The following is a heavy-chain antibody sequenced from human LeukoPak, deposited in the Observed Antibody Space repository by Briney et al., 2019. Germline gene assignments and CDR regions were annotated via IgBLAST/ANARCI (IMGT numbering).Heavy chain of an antibody. Sequence: GGSLRLSCAASGVTFSSYWMHWVRQAPGKGLVWVSRINSDGSSTSYADSVKGRFTISRDNAKNTLYLQMNSLRAEDTAVYYCAKDRGSGSFSDWGQGTLVTVSS. CDR1: GVTFSSYW. D-gene: IGHD3-10*01. CDR3: AKDRGSGSFSD. CDR2: INSDGSST. J-gene: IGHJ4*02. V-gene: IGHV3-74*01.